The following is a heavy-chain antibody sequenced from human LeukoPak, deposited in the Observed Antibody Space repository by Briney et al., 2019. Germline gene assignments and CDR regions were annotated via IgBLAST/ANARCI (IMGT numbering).Heavy chain of an antibody. J-gene: IGHJ4*02. CDR2: INHSGGT. Sequence: PSETLSLTCAVYGGSFSGYYWSWIRQPPGKGLEWIGEINHSGGTNYNPSLKSRVTISVDTSKNQFSLKLSSVTAADTAVYYCARGHAEYCRSTSCPTPTRPFDYWGQGTLVTVSS. D-gene: IGHD2-2*01. CDR1: GGSFSGYY. CDR3: ARGHAEYCRSTSCPTPTRPFDY. V-gene: IGHV4-34*01.